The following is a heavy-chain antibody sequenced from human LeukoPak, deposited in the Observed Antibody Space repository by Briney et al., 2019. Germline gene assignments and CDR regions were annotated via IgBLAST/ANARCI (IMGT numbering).Heavy chain of an antibody. D-gene: IGHD6-19*01. Sequence: SETLSLTCAVYGGSFSGYYWSWIRQPPGKGLEWIGEINHSGSTNYNPSLKSRVTISVDTSKNQFSLKLSSVTAADTAVYYCAREAVAAAGWFDPWGQGTLVTVSS. V-gene: IGHV4-34*01. CDR2: INHSGST. CDR3: AREAVAAAGWFDP. J-gene: IGHJ5*02. CDR1: GGSFSGYY.